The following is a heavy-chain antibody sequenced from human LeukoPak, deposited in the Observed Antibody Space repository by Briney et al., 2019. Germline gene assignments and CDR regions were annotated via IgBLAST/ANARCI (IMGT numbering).Heavy chain of an antibody. V-gene: IGHV7-4-1*02. Sequence: GASVKVSCKASGYTFTGYYMHWVRQAPGQGLEWMGWINTNTGNPTYTQGFTGRFVFSLDTSVSTAYLQISSLKAEDTAVYYCARATGYYADLQYGMDVWGQGTTVTVSS. CDR2: INTNTGNP. D-gene: IGHD2-2*01. J-gene: IGHJ6*02. CDR1: GYTFTGYY. CDR3: ARATGYYADLQYGMDV.